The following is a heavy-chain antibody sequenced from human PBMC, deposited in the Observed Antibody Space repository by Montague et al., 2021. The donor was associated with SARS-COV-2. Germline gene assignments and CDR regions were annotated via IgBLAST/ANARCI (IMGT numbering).Heavy chain of an antibody. CDR3: ARHGYTKAWSGMDV. D-gene: IGHD6-13*01. CDR1: GGSISSSTYY. V-gene: IGHV4-39*01. Sequence: SETLSLTCTVSGGSISSSTYYWGWIRQPPGKGLEWIGSIHHSGSTYYNPSLETRVTISVDTSRNQFSLKLSSVTAADTAVFYCARHGYTKAWSGMDVRGQGITVTVSS. J-gene: IGHJ6*02. CDR2: IHHSGST.